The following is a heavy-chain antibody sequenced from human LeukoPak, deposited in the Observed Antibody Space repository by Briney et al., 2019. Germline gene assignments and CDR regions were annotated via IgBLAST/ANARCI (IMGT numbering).Heavy chain of an antibody. J-gene: IGHJ5*02. D-gene: IGHD6-13*01. CDR2: IYYSGST. CDR3: ARATGGAAAADFDP. CDR1: GGSISSGGYY. Sequence: SETLSLTCTVSGGSISSGGYYWSWIRQHPGKRLEWIGFIYYSGSTYYNPSLKSRVTISIDTSKNQFSLKLSSVTAADTAVYYCARATGGAAAADFDPWGQGTLVTVSS. V-gene: IGHV4-31*03.